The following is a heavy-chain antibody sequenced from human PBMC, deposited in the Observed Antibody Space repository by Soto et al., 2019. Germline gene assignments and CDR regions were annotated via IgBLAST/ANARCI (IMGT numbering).Heavy chain of an antibody. CDR2: IYYSGST. CDR1: GGSISSGGYY. V-gene: IGHV4-31*03. Sequence: QVQLQESGPGLVKPSQTLSLTCTVSGGSISSGGYYWSWIRQHPGKGLEWIGYIYYSGSTYYNPSLTSRVTISVDTSKNQFSLKLSSVTAAATAVYYCARTSYDSSGTAADPWGQGTLVTVSS. J-gene: IGHJ5*02. D-gene: IGHD3-22*01. CDR3: ARTSYDSSGTAADP.